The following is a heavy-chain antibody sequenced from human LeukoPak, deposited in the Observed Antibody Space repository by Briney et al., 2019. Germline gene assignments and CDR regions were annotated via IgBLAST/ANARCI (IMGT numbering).Heavy chain of an antibody. Sequence: SETLSLTCTVSGGSISGYYWSWIRQPAGKGLEWIGRIYTSGSTNYNPSLKGRVTMSVDTSKNQFSLKLRSVTAADTAVYYCTRDMGYYDSSGYHSYGMDVWGQGTTVTVSS. J-gene: IGHJ6*02. CDR3: TRDMGYYDSSGYHSYGMDV. D-gene: IGHD3-22*01. CDR2: IYTSGST. CDR1: GGSISGYY. V-gene: IGHV4-4*07.